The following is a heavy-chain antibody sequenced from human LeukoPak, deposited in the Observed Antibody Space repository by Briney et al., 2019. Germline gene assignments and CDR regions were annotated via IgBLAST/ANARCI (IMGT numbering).Heavy chain of an antibody. CDR2: ISDYNGNT. CDR3: ARLYNWNDVYYYYGMDV. J-gene: IGHJ6*02. Sequence: ASVKVSCKAPGYTFTSYGISWVRQAPAQGLEWMGWISDYNGNTNYAQKLQGRVTMTTDTSTSTAYMELRSLRSDDTAVYYCARLYNWNDVYYYYGMDVWGQGTTVTVSS. V-gene: IGHV1-18*01. CDR1: GYTFTSYG. D-gene: IGHD1-1*01.